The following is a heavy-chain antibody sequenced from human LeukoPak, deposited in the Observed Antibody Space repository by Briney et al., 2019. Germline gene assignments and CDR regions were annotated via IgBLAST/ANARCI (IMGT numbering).Heavy chain of an antibody. D-gene: IGHD3-10*01. V-gene: IGHV3-48*04. Sequence: GRSLRLSCAASGFTFSSYGMHWVRQAPGKGLEWLSYISNSGGTIYYADSVKGRFTISRDNAKSSLYLQMNSLRAEDTAVYYCARDPPGGYYFHIWGQGTMVTVSS. CDR3: ARDPPGGYYFHI. CDR2: ISNSGGTI. CDR1: GFTFSSYG. J-gene: IGHJ3*02.